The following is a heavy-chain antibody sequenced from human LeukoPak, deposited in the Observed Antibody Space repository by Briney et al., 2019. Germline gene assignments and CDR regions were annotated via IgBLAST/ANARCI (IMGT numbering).Heavy chain of an antibody. V-gene: IGHV3-30*18. Sequence: AGGSLRLSCAASGFTFSSYWMSWVRQAPGKGLEWVAVISYDGSNKYYADSVKGRFTISRDTKNTLYLPMNSLRADDTAVYYCAKDRRYYGSGTYYNPDYWGQGTLVTVSS. CDR1: GFTFSSYW. CDR3: AKDRRYYGSGTYYNPDY. D-gene: IGHD3-10*01. J-gene: IGHJ4*02. CDR2: ISYDGSNK.